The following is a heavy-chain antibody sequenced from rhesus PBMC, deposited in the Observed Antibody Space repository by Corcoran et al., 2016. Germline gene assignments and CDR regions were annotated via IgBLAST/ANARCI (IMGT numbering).Heavy chain of an antibody. Sequence: EVQLVESGGGLVQPGGSLRLSCAASGFTFSNVWMNWVRQATGKGLEWVARIKSKADGGTADYAASGKGRFTISRDDSKNTLYLQMNSLKTEDTAVYYCTTGTIIDYWGQGVLVTVSS. CDR1: GFTFSNVW. V-gene: IGHV3-30*01. J-gene: IGHJ4*01. CDR3: TTGTIIDY. D-gene: IGHD3-3*01. CDR2: IKSKADGGTA.